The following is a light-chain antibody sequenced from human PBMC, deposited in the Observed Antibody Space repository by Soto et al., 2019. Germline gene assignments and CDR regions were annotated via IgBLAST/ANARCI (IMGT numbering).Light chain of an antibody. CDR2: EVS. Sequence: QSALTQPASVSGSPGRSITISCTGSSSDVGNYKFVSWYQQHPGQAPKFLIYEVSKRPPGVSNRFSGSKSGNTASLTISGLQAEDEADYYCCSYAGESSFAIFGGGTKVTVL. J-gene: IGLJ2*01. CDR3: CSYAGESSFAI. CDR1: SSDVGNYKF. V-gene: IGLV2-23*02.